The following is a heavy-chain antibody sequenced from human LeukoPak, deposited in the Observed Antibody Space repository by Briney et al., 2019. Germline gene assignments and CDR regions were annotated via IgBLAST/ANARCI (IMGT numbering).Heavy chain of an antibody. J-gene: IGHJ5*02. V-gene: IGHV4-34*01. CDR3: ARHSGYYGSGSLSWLDP. CDR1: GGSFSGYY. Sequence: SETLSLTCAVYGGSFSGYYWSWIRQPPGKGLEWIGEINHSGSTNYNPSPKSRVTISVDTSKNQFSLKLSSVTAADTAVYYCARHSGYYGSGSLSWLDPWGQGTLVTVSS. CDR2: INHSGST. D-gene: IGHD3-10*01.